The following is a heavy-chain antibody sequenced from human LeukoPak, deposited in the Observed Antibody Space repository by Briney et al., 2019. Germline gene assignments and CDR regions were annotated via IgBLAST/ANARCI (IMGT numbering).Heavy chain of an antibody. D-gene: IGHD4-17*01. CDR1: GGSISSYY. V-gene: IGHV4-59*01. Sequence: SETLSLTCTVSGGSISSYYWSWIRQPPGKGLEWIGYIYYSGSTNYNPSLKSRVTISVGTSKNQFSLKLSSVTAADTAVYYCARLPTTRYYYYMDVWGKGTTVTVSS. CDR3: ARLPTTRYYYYMDV. J-gene: IGHJ6*03. CDR2: IYYSGST.